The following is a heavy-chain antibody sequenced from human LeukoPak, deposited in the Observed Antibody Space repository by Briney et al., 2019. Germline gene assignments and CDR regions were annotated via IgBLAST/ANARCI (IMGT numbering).Heavy chain of an antibody. CDR2: IYYSGST. D-gene: IGHD3-9*01. CDR3: AGHYDILTGLFDY. Sequence: SETPSLTCTVSGGSISSYYWSWIRQPPGKGLEWIGYIYYSGSTNYNPSLKSRVTISVDTSKNQFSLKLSSVTAADTAVYYCAGHYDILTGLFDYWGQGTLVTVSS. CDR1: GGSISSYY. V-gene: IGHV4-59*01. J-gene: IGHJ4*02.